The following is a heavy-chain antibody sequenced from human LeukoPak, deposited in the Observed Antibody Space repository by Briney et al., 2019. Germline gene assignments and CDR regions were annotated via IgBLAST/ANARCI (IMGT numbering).Heavy chain of an antibody. CDR1: GYTFTSYD. CDR3: ARGGSYGSYYYYYGMDV. V-gene: IGHV1-8*01. D-gene: IGHD5-18*01. Sequence: ASVKVSCKASGYTFTSYDINWVRQATGQGLEWMGWMNPNSGNTGYAQKFQGRVTMTRNTSISTAYMELSSLRSEDTAVYYCARGGSYGSYYYYYGMDVWGQGTTVTVSS. J-gene: IGHJ6*02. CDR2: MNPNSGNT.